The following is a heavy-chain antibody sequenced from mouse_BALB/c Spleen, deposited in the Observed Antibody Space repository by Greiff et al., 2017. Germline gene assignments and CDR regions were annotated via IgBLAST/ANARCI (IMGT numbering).Heavy chain of an antibody. D-gene: IGHD2-10*02. J-gene: IGHJ4*01. CDR3: ARQKYGNYEGAMDY. V-gene: IGHV2-2*02. CDR1: GFSLTSYG. CDR2: IWSGGST. Sequence: QVQLKESGPGLVQPSQSLSITCTVSGFSLTSYGVHWVRQSPGKGLEWLGVIWSGGSTDYNAAFISRLSISKDNSKSKVFFKMNSLQANDTAIYYCARQKYGNYEGAMDYWGQGTSVTVSS.